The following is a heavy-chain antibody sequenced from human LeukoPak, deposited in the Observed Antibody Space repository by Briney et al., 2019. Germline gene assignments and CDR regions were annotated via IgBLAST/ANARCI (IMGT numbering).Heavy chain of an antibody. V-gene: IGHV3-48*02. D-gene: IGHD4-23*01. J-gene: IGHJ3*02. Sequence: GGSLRLSCAASGFTLIRYSMNWVRPAPGKGVDWVSYISSCTNTIYYADSVKGRFTISRDKAKNSLFLQMNSLRDEDTAVYYCARGGYGANDDAFDIWGQGTMVTVSS. CDR1: GFTLIRYS. CDR3: ARGGYGANDDAFDI. CDR2: ISSCTNTI.